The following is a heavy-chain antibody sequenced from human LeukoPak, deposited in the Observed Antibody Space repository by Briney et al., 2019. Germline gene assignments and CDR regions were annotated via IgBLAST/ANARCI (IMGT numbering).Heavy chain of an antibody. CDR1: GFTFSSHA. J-gene: IGHJ4*02. D-gene: IGHD6-19*01. CDR3: AKVRSSGWYYFDY. CDR2: ISGSGGST. Sequence: GGSLRLSCAASGFTFSSHAMSWVRQAPGKGLEWVSAISGSGGSTYYADSVKGRFTISRDNSKNTLYLQMNSLRAEDTAVYYCAKVRSSGWYYFDYWGQGTLVTVSS. V-gene: IGHV3-23*01.